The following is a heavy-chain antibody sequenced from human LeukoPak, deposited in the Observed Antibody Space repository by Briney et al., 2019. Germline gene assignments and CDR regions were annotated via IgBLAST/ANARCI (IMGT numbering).Heavy chain of an antibody. Sequence: GASVTVSCTASGGTFSSYAISWVRQAPGQGLEWMGGIIPIFGTANYAQKFQGRVTITADESTSTAYMELSSLRSEDTAVYYCARPGYSYGYAGSSFDYWGQGTLVTVSS. J-gene: IGHJ4*02. CDR3: ARPGYSYGYAGSSFDY. CDR2: IIPIFGTA. D-gene: IGHD5-18*01. V-gene: IGHV1-69*13. CDR1: GGTFSSYA.